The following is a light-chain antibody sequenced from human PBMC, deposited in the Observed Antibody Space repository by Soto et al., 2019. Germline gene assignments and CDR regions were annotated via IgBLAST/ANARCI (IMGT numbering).Light chain of an antibody. CDR3: SLYTCSSPQPV. Sequence: QSALTQPASVSGSPGQSITISCTGTSSDVGGYNYVSWYQQHPGKAPKLMIYDVSNRPSGVSNRFSGSKSGNTAALTISGLQPEGDADYYCSLYTCSSPQPVFGGGTQLTVL. CDR2: DVS. V-gene: IGLV2-14*01. J-gene: IGLJ7*01. CDR1: SSDVGGYNY.